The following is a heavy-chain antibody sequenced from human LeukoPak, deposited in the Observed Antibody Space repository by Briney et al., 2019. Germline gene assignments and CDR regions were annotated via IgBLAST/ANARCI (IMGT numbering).Heavy chain of an antibody. D-gene: IGHD3-10*01. CDR3: ARVRGRLYYYGSGSYYTPYDY. Sequence: GRSLRLSCAASGFTFSSYAMHWVRQAPGKGLEWVAVISYDGSNKYYADSVKGRFTISRDNSKNTLYLQMNSLRAEDTAVYYCARVRGRLYYYGSGSYYTPYDYWGQGTLVTVSS. J-gene: IGHJ4*02. V-gene: IGHV3-30*04. CDR2: ISYDGSNK. CDR1: GFTFSSYA.